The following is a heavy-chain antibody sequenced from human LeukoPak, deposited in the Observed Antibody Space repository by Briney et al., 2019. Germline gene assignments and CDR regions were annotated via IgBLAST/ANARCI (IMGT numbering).Heavy chain of an antibody. D-gene: IGHD3-10*01. Sequence: GGSLRLSCAASGFTFDDYAMHWVRQAPGKGLEWVSLISWDGGSTYYADSVKGRFTISRDNSKNSLYLQMNSLRAEDTALYYCAKDDYYGSGGIDYWGQGTLVTVSS. J-gene: IGHJ4*02. V-gene: IGHV3-43D*04. CDR1: GFTFDDYA. CDR3: AKDDYYGSGGIDY. CDR2: ISWDGGST.